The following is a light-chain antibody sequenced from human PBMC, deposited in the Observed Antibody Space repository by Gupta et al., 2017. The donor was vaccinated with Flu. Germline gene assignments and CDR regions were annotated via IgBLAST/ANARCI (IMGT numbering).Light chain of an antibody. J-gene: IGLJ3*02. CDR2: QDN. Sequence: SSELPQPPSVPVSPGQTATISCSGDKLGETKVCWFQQRPGQSPLMIIYQDNKRPAGTPGRFTGSGSGTTATLTVTGTHARDEDDYFCQTGDDSNDVFGAGTKLTVL. CDR3: QTGDDSNDV. CDR1: KLGETK. V-gene: IGLV3-1*01.